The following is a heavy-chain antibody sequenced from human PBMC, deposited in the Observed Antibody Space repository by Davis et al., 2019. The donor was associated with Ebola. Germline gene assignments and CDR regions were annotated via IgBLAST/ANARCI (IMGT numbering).Heavy chain of an antibody. D-gene: IGHD3-22*01. CDR2: MGAAGVGS. CDR1: GFTFIAYA. J-gene: IGHJ3*01. CDR3: AKSDDSSGYFYAEDGFDV. Sequence: GGSLRLSCAAPGFTFIAYAMNWVRQAPGKGLEWVSAMGAAGVGSFYADFVKGRFTISRDNSKNTLYLQMNTLSAEDTALYYCAKSDDSSGYFYAEDGFDVWGQGTMVTVSS. V-gene: IGHV3-23*01.